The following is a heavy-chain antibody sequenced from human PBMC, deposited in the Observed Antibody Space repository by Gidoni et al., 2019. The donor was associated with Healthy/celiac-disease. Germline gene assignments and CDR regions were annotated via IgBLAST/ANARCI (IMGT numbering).Heavy chain of an antibody. Sequence: EVQLVESGGGLVQPGGSLRLSCAASGFTCSSYWMSWVRQAPGKGLEWVANIKQDGSEKYYVDSVKGRFTISRDNAKNSLYLQMNSLRAEDTAVYYCARKLGYFDYWGQGTLVTVSS. CDR2: IKQDGSEK. CDR1: GFTCSSYW. V-gene: IGHV3-7*01. CDR3: ARKLGYFDY. J-gene: IGHJ4*02. D-gene: IGHD7-27*01.